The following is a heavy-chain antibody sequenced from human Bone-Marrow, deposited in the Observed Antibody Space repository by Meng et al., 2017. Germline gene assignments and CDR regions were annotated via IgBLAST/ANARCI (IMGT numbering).Heavy chain of an antibody. D-gene: IGHD3-10*01. Sequence: SETLSLTCTVSGGSISSYYWSWIRQPPGKGLEWIGYIYYSGSTNYNPSLKSRVTISVDTSKNQFSLKLSSVTAADTAVYYCARGGLPWFGEFALWGQGTLVTVSS. V-gene: IGHV4-59*01. CDR3: ARGGLPWFGEFAL. CDR1: GGSISSYY. J-gene: IGHJ5*02. CDR2: IYYSGST.